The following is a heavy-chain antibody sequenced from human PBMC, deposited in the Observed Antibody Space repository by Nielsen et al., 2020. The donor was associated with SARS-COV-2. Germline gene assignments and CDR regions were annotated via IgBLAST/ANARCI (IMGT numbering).Heavy chain of an antibody. Sequence: GESLKISCEASGFSFSNYAMSWVRQAPGKGLEWVGFIRTKAHGGTTEYAASVKGRFTNSRDDSKSIAYLQMNSLKTEDTAVYYCTRVYYYGSGSLDYWGQGTLVTVSS. J-gene: IGHJ4*02. CDR2: IRTKAHGGTT. V-gene: IGHV3-49*04. CDR3: TRVYYYGSGSLDY. CDR1: GFSFSNYA. D-gene: IGHD3-10*01.